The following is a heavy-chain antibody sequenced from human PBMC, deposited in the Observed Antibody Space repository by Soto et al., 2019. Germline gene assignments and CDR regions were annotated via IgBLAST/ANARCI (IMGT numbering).Heavy chain of an antibody. CDR1: GCSVTNSSYY. CDR3: VSQRTTVPTQAYFDY. D-gene: IGHD4-17*01. CDR2: VYYRGRS. V-gene: IGHV4-39*01. J-gene: IGHJ4*02. Sequence: NPSETLSLTCTVSGCSVTNSSYYWGWIRQSPGKGLEWIGSVYYRGRSYSKSSVKSRVTISVDTSKNRFSLSLNSVTASDTAVYFCVSQRTTVPTQAYFDYWGPGALVTVSS.